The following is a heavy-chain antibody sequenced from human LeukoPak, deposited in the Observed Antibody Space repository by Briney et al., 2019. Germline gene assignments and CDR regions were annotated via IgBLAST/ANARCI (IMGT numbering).Heavy chain of an antibody. J-gene: IGHJ4*02. CDR3: ARDSVWGPYYFDY. V-gene: IGHV4-4*09. CDR2: IYTSGST. CDR1: GVSISSYY. Sequence: PSETLSLTCTVSGVSISSYYWSWIRQPPGKGLEWIGYIYTSGSTNYNPSLKSRVTISVDTSKNQFSLKLSSVTAADTAVYYCARDSVWGPYYFDYWGQGTLVTVSS. D-gene: IGHD3-16*01.